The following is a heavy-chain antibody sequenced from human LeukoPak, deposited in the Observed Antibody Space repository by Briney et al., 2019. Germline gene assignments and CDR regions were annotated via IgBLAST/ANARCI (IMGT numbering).Heavy chain of an antibody. V-gene: IGHV1-2*02. CDR1: GYSFTGYY. CDR3: ARKTAARRTSEFDY. D-gene: IGHD6-6*01. CDR2: ISPNSGGT. Sequence: ASVKVSCKASGYSFTGYYIHWVRQAPGQGLEWMGWISPNSGGTKYAQKFQGRVSMTRDTSISTAYMELSSLGSDDTAVFYCARKTAARRTSEFDYWGQGTPVTVSS. J-gene: IGHJ4*02.